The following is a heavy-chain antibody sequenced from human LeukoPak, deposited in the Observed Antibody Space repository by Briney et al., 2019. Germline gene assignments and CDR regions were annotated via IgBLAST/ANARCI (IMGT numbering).Heavy chain of an antibody. D-gene: IGHD3-10*01. CDR1: GFTFSTYS. CDR2: IKSKTDGGTT. Sequence: GGSLRLSCAASGFTFSTYSMNWVRQAPGKGLEWVGRIKSKTDGGTTDYAAPVKGRFTISRDDSKNTLYLQMNSLKTEDTAVYYCTTDRGRDYYGSGGYYNDWGQGTLVTVSS. J-gene: IGHJ4*02. CDR3: TTDRGRDYYGSGGYYND. V-gene: IGHV3-15*01.